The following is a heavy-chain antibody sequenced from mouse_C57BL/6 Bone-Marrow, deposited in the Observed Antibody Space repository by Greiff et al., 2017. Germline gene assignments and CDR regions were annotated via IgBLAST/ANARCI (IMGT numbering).Heavy chain of an antibody. CDR3: AREGDDYEGYYAMDY. CDR1: GFSLTSYG. D-gene: IGHD2-4*01. Sequence: QVQLQQSGPGLVQPSQSLSITCTVSGFSLTSYGVHWVRQSPGKGLEWLGVIWSGGSTYYNAAFISRLSISKDNSKSQVFFKMNSLQADDTAIYYCAREGDDYEGYYAMDYWGQGTSVTVSS. CDR2: IWSGGST. J-gene: IGHJ4*01. V-gene: IGHV2-2*01.